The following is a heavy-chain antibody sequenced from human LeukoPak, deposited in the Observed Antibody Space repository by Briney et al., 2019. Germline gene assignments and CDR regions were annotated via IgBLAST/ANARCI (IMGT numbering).Heavy chain of an antibody. D-gene: IGHD2-15*01. Sequence: SETLSHTCAVYGGSFSGYYWSWIRQPPGKGLEWIGEINHSGSTSYNPSLKSRVTISVDTSKNQFSLKLSSVTAADTAVYYCARGRRSSGGSCYDYWGQGTLVTVSS. V-gene: IGHV4-34*01. J-gene: IGHJ4*02. CDR3: ARGRRSSGGSCYDY. CDR1: GGSFSGYY. CDR2: INHSGST.